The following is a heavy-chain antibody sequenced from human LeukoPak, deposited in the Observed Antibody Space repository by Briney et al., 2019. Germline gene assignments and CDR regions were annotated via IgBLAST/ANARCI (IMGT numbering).Heavy chain of an antibody. CDR2: IYHSGST. J-gene: IGHJ3*02. V-gene: IGHV4-38-2*01. Sequence: SETLSLTCAVSGYSISSGYYWGWIRQPPGKGLEWIGSIYHSGSTYYNPSLKSRVTISVDTSKNQFSLKLSSVTAADTAVYYCARVLTGAPDAFDIWGQGTMVTASS. D-gene: IGHD7-27*01. CDR1: GYSISSGYY. CDR3: ARVLTGAPDAFDI.